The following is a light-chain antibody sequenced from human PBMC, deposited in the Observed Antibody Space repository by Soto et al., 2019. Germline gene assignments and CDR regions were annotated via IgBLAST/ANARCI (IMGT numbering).Light chain of an antibody. CDR3: QQYGSSPPFT. CDR2: GAS. V-gene: IGKV3-20*01. J-gene: IGKJ2*01. Sequence: EIVLTQSPGTLSLSPGERATLSCRASQSVSSRYLAWYQQKPGQAPRLLMYGASNRATGIPDRFSGSGSGTDFTLTFIRLEPEDRAVYFCQQYGSSPPFTFDQETKVEIK. CDR1: QSVSSRY.